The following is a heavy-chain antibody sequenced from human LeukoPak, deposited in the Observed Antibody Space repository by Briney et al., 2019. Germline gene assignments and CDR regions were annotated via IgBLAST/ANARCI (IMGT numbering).Heavy chain of an antibody. V-gene: IGHV4-4*07. CDR3: ARISSSNWYNERGAFDV. Sequence: SETLSLTCTVSGGSISSYYWSWIRQPAGKGLEWIGRIYTSGSTNYNPSLKSRVTMSVDTSKNQFSLKLRSVTAADTAVYYCARISSSNWYNERGAFDVWGQGTMVTVSS. D-gene: IGHD6-13*01. CDR2: IYTSGST. J-gene: IGHJ3*01. CDR1: GGSISSYY.